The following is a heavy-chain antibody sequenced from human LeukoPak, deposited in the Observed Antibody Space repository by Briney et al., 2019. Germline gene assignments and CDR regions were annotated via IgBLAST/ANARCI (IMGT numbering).Heavy chain of an antibody. CDR2: ISYSGTT. Sequence: PSETPSLTCTVSGGSISPYYWSWIRQPPGKGLEWIGYISYSGTTNYNPSLKSRVTISVDTSKNQFSLRLSSVTAADSAVYYCARGTRAVAAYFDYWGQGTLVTVSS. CDR3: ARGTRAVAAYFDY. J-gene: IGHJ4*02. V-gene: IGHV4-59*01. D-gene: IGHD6-19*01. CDR1: GGSISPYY.